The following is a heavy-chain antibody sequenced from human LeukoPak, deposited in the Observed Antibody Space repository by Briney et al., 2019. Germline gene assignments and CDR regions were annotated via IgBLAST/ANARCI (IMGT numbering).Heavy chain of an antibody. CDR2: MQSTGNS. CDR1: GHSISTYH. Sequence: PSETLSLTCSVSGHSISTYHWNWIPNPPGKGLEWIAYMQSTGNSKYNPSLKSRATMSVDTSKNQVVLNLSSVTAADTAVYYCARDKRHSYGRYFAHWGQGMLVTVSS. D-gene: IGHD5-18*01. CDR3: ARDKRHSYGRYFAH. J-gene: IGHJ4*02. V-gene: IGHV4-59*01.